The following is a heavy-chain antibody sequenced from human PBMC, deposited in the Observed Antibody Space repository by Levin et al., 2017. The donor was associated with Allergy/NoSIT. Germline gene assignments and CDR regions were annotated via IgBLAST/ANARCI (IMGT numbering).Heavy chain of an antibody. V-gene: IGHV1-2*06. CDR1: GYTFTGYY. J-gene: IGHJ3*02. D-gene: IGHD3-3*01. CDR3: ATIFGVVDDAFDI. CDR2: INPNSGGT. Sequence: ASVKVSCKASGYTFTGYYMHWVRQAPGQGLEWMGRINPNSGGTNYAQKFQGRVTMTRDTSISTAYMELSRLRSDDTAVYYCATIFGVVDDAFDIWGQGTMVTVSS.